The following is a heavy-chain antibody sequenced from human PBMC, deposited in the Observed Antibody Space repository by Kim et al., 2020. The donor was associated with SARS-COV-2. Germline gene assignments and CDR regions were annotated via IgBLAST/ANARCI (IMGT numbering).Heavy chain of an antibody. Sequence: GGSLRLSCAASGFTFSDYGMHWVRQAPGKGLEWVAVIWYDVSKKYYADSVKGRFTISRDNSKNTLYLQVNSLRAEDTAVYYCARVTAAGRYYFYGMDVWGQGTTVTVSS. J-gene: IGHJ6*02. CDR3: ARVTAAGRYYFYGMDV. D-gene: IGHD6-13*01. V-gene: IGHV3-33*01. CDR1: GFTFSDYG. CDR2: IWYDVSKK.